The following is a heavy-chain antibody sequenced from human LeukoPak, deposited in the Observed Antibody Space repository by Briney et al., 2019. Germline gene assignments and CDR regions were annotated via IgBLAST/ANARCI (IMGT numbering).Heavy chain of an antibody. CDR1: GFTFSSYD. J-gene: IGHJ4*02. Sequence: GGSLRLSCAASGFTFSSYDMHWVRQATGKGLEWVSAIGTAGDTYYPGSVKGRFTISRENAKNSLYLQMNSLRSEDTAVYYCASSTDLINIYDGDYFDYWGQGTLVTVSS. V-gene: IGHV3-13*01. CDR3: ASSTDLINIYDGDYFDY. D-gene: IGHD5/OR15-5a*01. CDR2: IGTAGDT.